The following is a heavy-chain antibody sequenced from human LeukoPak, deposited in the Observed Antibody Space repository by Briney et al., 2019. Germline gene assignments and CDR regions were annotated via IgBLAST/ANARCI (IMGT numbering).Heavy chain of an antibody. CDR2: ISGSGGST. D-gene: IGHD3-22*01. J-gene: IGHJ4*02. CDR3: AKGRITMIVVVITLPDY. CDR1: GFTFSSYA. Sequence: PGGSLRLSCAASGFTFSSYAMSWVRQAPGKGLEWVSAISGSGGSTYYADSVKGRFTISRDNSKNTLYLQMNSLRAEDTAVYYCAKGRITMIVVVITLPDYWGQGTLVTVSS. V-gene: IGHV3-23*01.